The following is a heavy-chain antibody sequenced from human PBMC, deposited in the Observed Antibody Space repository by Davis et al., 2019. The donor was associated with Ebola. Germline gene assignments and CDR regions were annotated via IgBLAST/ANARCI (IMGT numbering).Heavy chain of an antibody. J-gene: IGHJ6*02. V-gene: IGHV3-7*03. CDR1: GFTFSSYW. Sequence: GESLKISCAASGFTFSSYWMSWVRQAPGKGLEWVANIKQDGSEKYYVDSMKGRFTISRDNAKNSLYLQMNSLRAEDTAVYYCAREGGNDYQYYYYYYGMDVWGQGTTVTVSS. CDR2: IKQDGSEK. CDR3: AREGGNDYQYYYYYYGMDV. D-gene: IGHD4-11*01.